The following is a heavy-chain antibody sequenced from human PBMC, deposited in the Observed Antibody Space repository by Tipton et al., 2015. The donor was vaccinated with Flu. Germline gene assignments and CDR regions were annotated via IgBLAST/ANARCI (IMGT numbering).Heavy chain of an antibody. Sequence: TLSLTCAVSGDSIRSDYHWGWIRQFPGKGLEWIGTVSRSGSTIYSPSLKSQVTISIDRSKNQFSLNLKSVTAADMAVYYCARRDYTNYVSDPKSWFDPWGQGTLVAVSS. CDR2: VSRSGST. CDR3: ARRDYTNYVSDPKSWFDP. V-gene: IGHV4-38-2*01. D-gene: IGHD4-11*01. CDR1: GDSIRSDYH. J-gene: IGHJ5*02.